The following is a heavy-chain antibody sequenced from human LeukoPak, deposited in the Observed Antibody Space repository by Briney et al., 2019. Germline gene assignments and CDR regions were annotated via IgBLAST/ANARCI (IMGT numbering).Heavy chain of an antibody. V-gene: IGHV1-24*01. Sequence: ASVKVSCKVSGYTLTELSMHWVRQAPGEGLEWMGGSDPEDGETIYAQKFQGRVTMTEDTSTDTAYMELSSLRSEDTAVYYCATPPLVGATGWFDPWGQGTLVTVSS. CDR3: ATPPLVGATGWFDP. CDR1: GYTLTELS. J-gene: IGHJ5*02. CDR2: SDPEDGET. D-gene: IGHD1-26*01.